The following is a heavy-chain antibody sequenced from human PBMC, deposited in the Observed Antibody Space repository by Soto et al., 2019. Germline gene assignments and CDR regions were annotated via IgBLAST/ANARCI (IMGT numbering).Heavy chain of an antibody. CDR2: IYYSGST. CDR1: GGSVSSGSYY. V-gene: IGHV4-61*01. J-gene: IGHJ4*02. Sequence: SETLSLTCTVSGGSVSSGSYYWSWIRQPPGKGLEWIGYIYYSGSTNYNPSLKSRVTISVDTSKNQFSLKLSSVTAADTAVYYCARARTNYYGRAYFDYWGQGTLVTVSS. D-gene: IGHD3-22*01. CDR3: ARARTNYYGRAYFDY.